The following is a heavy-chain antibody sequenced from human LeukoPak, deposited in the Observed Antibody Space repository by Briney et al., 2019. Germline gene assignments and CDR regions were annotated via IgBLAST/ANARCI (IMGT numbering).Heavy chain of an antibody. CDR3: ARALPPSLTSTPDVAFDY. Sequence: SVKVSCKASGGTFSSYAISWVRQAPGQGLEWMGGIIPIFGTANYAQKFQGRVTITTDESTSTAYMELSSLRSEDTAVYYCARALPPSLTSTPDVAFDYWGQGTLVTVSS. V-gene: IGHV1-69*05. D-gene: IGHD3-9*01. CDR1: GGTFSSYA. CDR2: IIPIFGTA. J-gene: IGHJ4*02.